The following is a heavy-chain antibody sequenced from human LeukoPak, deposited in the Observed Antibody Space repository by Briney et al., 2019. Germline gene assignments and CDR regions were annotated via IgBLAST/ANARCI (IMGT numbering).Heavy chain of an antibody. Sequence: LSETLSLTCTVSGGSISSYYWSWIRQPPGKGLEWIGYIYYSGSTNYNPSLKSRVTISVDTSKSQFSLKLSSVTAADTAVYYCARGGRGYSYVGGWFDPWGQGTLVTVSS. J-gene: IGHJ5*02. CDR3: ARGGRGYSYVGGWFDP. CDR1: GGSISSYY. D-gene: IGHD5-18*01. CDR2: IYYSGST. V-gene: IGHV4-59*01.